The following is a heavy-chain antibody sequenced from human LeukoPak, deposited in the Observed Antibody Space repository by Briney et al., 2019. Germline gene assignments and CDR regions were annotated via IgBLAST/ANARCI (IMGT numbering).Heavy chain of an antibody. D-gene: IGHD1-26*01. V-gene: IGHV4-59*01. Sequence: PSETLSLTCTVSGGSISSYYWSWIRQPPGKGLEWIGYIYYSGSTNYNPSLKSRVTISVDTSKNQFSLKLSSVTAADTAVYYCARGGATDYFDYWGQGTLVTVSS. J-gene: IGHJ4*02. CDR2: IYYSGST. CDR1: GGSISSYY. CDR3: ARGGATDYFDY.